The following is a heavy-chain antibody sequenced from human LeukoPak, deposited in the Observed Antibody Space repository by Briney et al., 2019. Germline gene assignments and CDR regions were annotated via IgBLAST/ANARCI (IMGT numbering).Heavy chain of an antibody. D-gene: IGHD6-19*01. V-gene: IGHV4-39*02. CDR3: AKDVTVAGTGFCDY. CDR2: IYYSGST. J-gene: IGHJ4*02. Sequence: NTSETLSLTCTVSGGSISSYYWGWIRQPPGKGLEWIGSIYYSGSTYYNPSLKSRVTISVDTSKNQFSLKLSSVTAADTAVYYCAKDVTVAGTGFCDYWGQGTLVTVSS. CDR1: GGSISSYY.